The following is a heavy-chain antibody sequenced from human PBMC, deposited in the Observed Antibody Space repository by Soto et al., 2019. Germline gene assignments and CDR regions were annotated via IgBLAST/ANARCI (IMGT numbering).Heavy chain of an antibody. CDR1: GGSISSGGYY. J-gene: IGHJ4*02. Sequence: TLSLTCTVSGGSISSGGYYWSWIRQHPGKGLEWVGHIFYSGSTYYNPSLKSRVTISGDTSKNQFSLKLSSVTAADTAVYYCARARYYFDTTGYPVFDYWGQGTLVTVS. D-gene: IGHD3-22*01. CDR2: IFYSGST. CDR3: ARARYYFDTTGYPVFDY. V-gene: IGHV4-31*03.